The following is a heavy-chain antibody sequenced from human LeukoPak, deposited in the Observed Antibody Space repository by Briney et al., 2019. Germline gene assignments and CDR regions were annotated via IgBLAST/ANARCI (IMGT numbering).Heavy chain of an antibody. Sequence: SGGSLRLSCAASGFIFSDHYMNWVRQAPGKGLEWVSSISSSSSYIYYADSVKGRFTISRDNAKNSLYLQMNSLRAEDTAVYYCARVKTGNLDYWGQGTLVTVSS. V-gene: IGHV3-21*01. CDR3: ARVKTGNLDY. D-gene: IGHD1-1*01. J-gene: IGHJ4*02. CDR2: ISSSSSYI. CDR1: GFIFSDHY.